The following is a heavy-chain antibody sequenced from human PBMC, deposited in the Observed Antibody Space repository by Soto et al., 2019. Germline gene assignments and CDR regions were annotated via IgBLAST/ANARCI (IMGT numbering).Heavy chain of an antibody. Sequence: QVQLVQSEAEVKKPGASVKVSCKAFGSTFASYVVSWVRQAPGQGLEWMGWFSSYNGDIKYEQKFQGRVPMTRDKATSTAHMELRNLRPPDKAVYYCARVMDQHVTQPDFDDWGQGTQVTDSS. D-gene: IGHD2-2*01. J-gene: IGHJ4*02. CDR3: ARVMDQHVTQPDFDD. V-gene: IGHV1-18*01. CDR1: GSTFASYV. CDR2: FSSYNGDI.